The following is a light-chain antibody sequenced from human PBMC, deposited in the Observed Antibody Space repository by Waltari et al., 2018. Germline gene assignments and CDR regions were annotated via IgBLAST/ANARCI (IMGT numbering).Light chain of an antibody. J-gene: IGKJ3*01. CDR1: QSLVYTDGNTY. Sequence: DVVMTQSPLSLPVTLGQPASISCRSGQSLVYTDGNTYLSWFQQRPGQSPRRLIYKVSNRDSGVPDRFSGSGSGPDFTLKISGVEAEDIGIYYCMQGIHWPFTFGPGTKVDIK. CDR3: MQGIHWPFT. CDR2: KVS. V-gene: IGKV2-30*01.